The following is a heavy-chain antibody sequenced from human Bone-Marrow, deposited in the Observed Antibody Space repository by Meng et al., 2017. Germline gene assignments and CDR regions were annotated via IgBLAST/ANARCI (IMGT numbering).Heavy chain of an antibody. CDR3: ATGAAAADH. D-gene: IGHD6-13*01. CDR2: IKSNSDGGTT. Sequence: EVQLAESGGGLVKPGGSPRLSCVASGFSFTDAWMGWVRQAPGKGLEWVGRIKSNSDGGTTDYAAPVKGRFTISRDDSKNTLYLQMNSLITEDTAVYFCATGAAAADHWGQGTLVTVSS. J-gene: IGHJ4*02. V-gene: IGHV3-15*01. CDR1: GFSFTDAW.